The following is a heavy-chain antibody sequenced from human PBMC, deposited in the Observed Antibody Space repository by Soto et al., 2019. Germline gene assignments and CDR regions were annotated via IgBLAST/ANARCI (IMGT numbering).Heavy chain of an antibody. Sequence: ASVKVSCKASGYTFTSYGISWVRQAPGQGLEWMGWISAYNGNTNYAQKLQGRVTMTTDTSTSTAYMELRSLRSDDTAVYYCARDWSVLRHFDWLGFGSPTPYGMGVWGQGTTVTVSS. CDR1: GYTFTSYG. CDR3: ARDWSVLRHFDWLGFGSPTPYGMGV. CDR2: ISAYNGNT. V-gene: IGHV1-18*04. D-gene: IGHD3-9*01. J-gene: IGHJ6*02.